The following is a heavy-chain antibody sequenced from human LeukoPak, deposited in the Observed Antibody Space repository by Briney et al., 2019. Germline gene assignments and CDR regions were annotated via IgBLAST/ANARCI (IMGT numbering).Heavy chain of an antibody. CDR1: GNTFSSYF. Sequence: ASVKVSCKASGNTFSSYFIHWVLQAPGQGLEWMGIISPSGGTTSYAQEFQGRVTMTRDTSTSTVYMELSSLRSEDTAAYYCGRVTLYAFDIWGQGTMVTVSS. J-gene: IGHJ3*02. CDR3: GRVTLYAFDI. CDR2: ISPSGGTT. D-gene: IGHD4-23*01. V-gene: IGHV1-46*01.